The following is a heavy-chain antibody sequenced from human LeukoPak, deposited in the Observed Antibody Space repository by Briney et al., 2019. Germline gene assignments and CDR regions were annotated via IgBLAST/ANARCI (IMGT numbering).Heavy chain of an antibody. Sequence: GGSLRLSCAASGFTFSSYSMNWVRQAPGKGLEWVSSISSSSSYIYYAYSVKGRFTISRDNGKNSLFLQMNSLRAEDTAVYYCARIGSNDFDYWGQGTLVTVSS. CDR2: ISSSSSYI. D-gene: IGHD2-15*01. CDR3: ARIGSNDFDY. V-gene: IGHV3-21*01. CDR1: GFTFSSYS. J-gene: IGHJ4*02.